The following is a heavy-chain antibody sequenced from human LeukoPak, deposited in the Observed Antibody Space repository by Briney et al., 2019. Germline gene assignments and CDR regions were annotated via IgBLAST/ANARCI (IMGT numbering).Heavy chain of an antibody. Sequence: SETLSLACTVSGGSIYSTTFYWGWIRQPPGKGLEWIGSMYYDGSTYHNPSLKSRVTISVDTSNNQFSLKLTSVTAADTAVYFCARRSDSGSDDGEDYFDYWGQGTLGTVSS. V-gene: IGHV4-39*01. D-gene: IGHD1-26*01. CDR3: ARRSDSGSDDGEDYFDY. CDR2: MYYDGST. CDR1: GGSIYSTTFY. J-gene: IGHJ4*02.